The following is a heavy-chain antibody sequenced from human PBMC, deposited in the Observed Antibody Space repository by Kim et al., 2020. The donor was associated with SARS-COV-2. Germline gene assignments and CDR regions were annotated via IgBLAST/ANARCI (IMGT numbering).Heavy chain of an antibody. D-gene: IGHD3-3*01. Sequence: SQNSPGRVTMTRDTSATTAYMELSSLTSDDSAVYYCARDWTSQAAFDYWGQGTVVTVSS. CDR3: ARDWTSQAAFDY. V-gene: IGHV1-3*01. J-gene: IGHJ4*02.